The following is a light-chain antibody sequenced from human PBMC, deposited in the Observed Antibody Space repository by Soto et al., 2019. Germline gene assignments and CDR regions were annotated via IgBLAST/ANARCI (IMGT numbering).Light chain of an antibody. Sequence: EIVLTQSPGTLSLSPGERATLSCRASQSVSSSYLAWYQQKPGQAPRLLMYDPSSRATGIPDRFSGSGSGTNFTITISRLEPEDFAVYYCQQYGRSLTFGGGTKVEIK. CDR1: QSVSSSY. J-gene: IGKJ4*01. CDR2: DPS. CDR3: QQYGRSLT. V-gene: IGKV3-20*01.